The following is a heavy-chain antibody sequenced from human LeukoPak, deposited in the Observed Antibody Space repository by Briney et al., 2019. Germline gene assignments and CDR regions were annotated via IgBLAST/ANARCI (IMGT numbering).Heavy chain of an antibody. J-gene: IGHJ4*02. CDR3: ARADWDTAMIDY. D-gene: IGHD5-18*01. V-gene: IGHV3-30*04. CDR2: ISYDGSNK. Sequence: GGSLRLSCAASGFTFSSYAMHWVRQAPGKGLEWVAVISYDGSNKYYADSVKGRFTISRDNSKNTLYLQMNSLRAEDTAVYYCARADWDTAMIDYWGQGTLVTVSS. CDR1: GFTFSSYA.